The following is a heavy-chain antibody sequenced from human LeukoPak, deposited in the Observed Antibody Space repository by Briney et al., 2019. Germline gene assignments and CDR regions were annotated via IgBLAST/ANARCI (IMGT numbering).Heavy chain of an antibody. V-gene: IGHV1-46*01. CDR1: GYTFTSYY. J-gene: IGHJ3*02. CDR2: INPSGGST. D-gene: IGHD3-10*01. CDR3: ARDQMRFGELSAFDI. Sequence: GASVKVSCKASGYTFTSYYMHWVRQAPGQGLEWMGIINPSGGSTSYAQKFQGRVTMTRDMSTSTVYMELSSLRSEDTAVYYCARDQMRFGELSAFDIWGQGTMVTVSS.